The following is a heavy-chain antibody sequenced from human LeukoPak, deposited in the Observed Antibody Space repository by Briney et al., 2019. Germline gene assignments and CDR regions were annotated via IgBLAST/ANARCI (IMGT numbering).Heavy chain of an antibody. D-gene: IGHD3-22*01. Sequence: SETLSLTCTVSGGSISSSSYYWGWIRQPPGKGLEWIGSIYYSGSTYYNPSLKSRVTISVDTSKNQFSLKLSSVTAADTAVYYCASYDSSGYYSYYFDYWGQGTLVTVSS. V-gene: IGHV4-39*07. CDR3: ASYDSSGYYSYYFDY. CDR2: IYYSGST. CDR1: GGSISSSSYY. J-gene: IGHJ4*02.